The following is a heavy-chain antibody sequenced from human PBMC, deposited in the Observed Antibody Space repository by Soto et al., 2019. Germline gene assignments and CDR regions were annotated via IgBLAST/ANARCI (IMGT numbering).Heavy chain of an antibody. J-gene: IGHJ6*03. CDR3: ARMVRGSNIDYYHYMDV. D-gene: IGHD3-10*01. V-gene: IGHV1-18*01. Sequence: QVQLVQSGAVMKKPGASVKVSCKASGYTFTSHGLSWVRQAPGQGLEWMGWISASNGDTNYAQKYQGRVTVTTDTSTSTGYMELTSLRSEDTAVYYCARMVRGSNIDYYHYMDVWGEGTTVTVSS. CDR1: GYTFTSHG. CDR2: ISASNGDT.